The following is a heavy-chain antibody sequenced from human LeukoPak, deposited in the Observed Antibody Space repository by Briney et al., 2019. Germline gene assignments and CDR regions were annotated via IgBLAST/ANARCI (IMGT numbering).Heavy chain of an antibody. CDR2: IIPIFGTA. CDR3: NMGYYYYGMDV. J-gene: IGHJ6*02. D-gene: IGHD2/OR15-2a*01. Sequence: ASVKVSCKASGGTFSSYAISWVRQAPGQGLEWMGGIIPIFGTANYAQKFQGRVTITADESTSTAYMELSSLRSEDTAVYYCNMGYYYYGMDVWGQGTTVTVSS. V-gene: IGHV1-69*13. CDR1: GGTFSSYA.